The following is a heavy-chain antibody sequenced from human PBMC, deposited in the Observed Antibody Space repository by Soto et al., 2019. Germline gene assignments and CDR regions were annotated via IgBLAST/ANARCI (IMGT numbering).Heavy chain of an antibody. Sequence: PXETRSRTCTVANCSLSSNCWSWIRQSPGKGLEWIGNIYYSGSTNYNPSLKSRVTMSVDTSKNQFTLKLSSVTAADTGVYFCARSFMVPVDFFDSWGQGPPVTVSS. V-gene: IGHV4-59*01. CDR3: ARSFMVPVDFFDS. J-gene: IGHJ4*02. CDR2: IYYSGST. CDR1: NCSLSSNC. D-gene: IGHD3-10*01.